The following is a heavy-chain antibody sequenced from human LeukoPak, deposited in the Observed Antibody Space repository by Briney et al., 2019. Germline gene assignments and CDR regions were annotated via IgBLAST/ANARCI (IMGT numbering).Heavy chain of an antibody. CDR3: ARGSGPYCGGDCYSIADY. CDR1: GFTVISNY. CDR2: IFNDGLT. Sequence: GGSLRLSCAASGFTVISNYMSWVRQAPGKGLEWISVIFNDGLTYYADSVKGRFTISRDNAKNTLYLQMNSLRAEDTAVYYCARGSGPYCGGDCYSIADYWGQGTLVTVSS. J-gene: IGHJ4*02. V-gene: IGHV3-53*01. D-gene: IGHD2-21*02.